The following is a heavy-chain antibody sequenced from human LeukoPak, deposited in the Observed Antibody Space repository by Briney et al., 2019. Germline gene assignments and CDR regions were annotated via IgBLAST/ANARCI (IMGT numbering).Heavy chain of an antibody. D-gene: IGHD6-13*01. CDR2: IYHSGST. CDR3: ASLSLSWYQNDY. J-gene: IGHJ4*02. CDR1: GGSVSSGYY. Sequence: SETLSLTCTVSGGSVSSGYYWGWIRQPPGKGLEWIGSIYHSGSTYYNPSLKSRVTISVDTSKNQFSLKLSSVTAAGTAVYYCASLSLSWYQNDYWGQGTLVTVSS. V-gene: IGHV4-38-2*02.